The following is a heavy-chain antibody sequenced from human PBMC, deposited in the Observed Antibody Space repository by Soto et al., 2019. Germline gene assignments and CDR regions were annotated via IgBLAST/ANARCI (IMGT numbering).Heavy chain of an antibody. CDR3: ATDSSGWTHFDY. J-gene: IGHJ4*02. D-gene: IGHD6-19*01. Sequence: ASVKVSCKVSGYTLTELSMHWVRQAPGKGLEWMGGFDPEDGETIYAQKFQGRVTMTEDTSTDTAYMELSSLRSEDTAVYYCATDSSGWTHFDYWGQGTLVTVSS. V-gene: IGHV1-24*01. CDR2: FDPEDGET. CDR1: GYTLTELS.